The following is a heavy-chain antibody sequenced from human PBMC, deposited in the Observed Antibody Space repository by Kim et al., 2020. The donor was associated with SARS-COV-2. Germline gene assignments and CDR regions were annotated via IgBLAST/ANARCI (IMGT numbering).Heavy chain of an antibody. Sequence: DSVKGRFTISRDNSKNTLYLQMNSLRAEDTAVYYCAKVHGYYGTDDAFDIWGQGTMVTVSS. V-gene: IGHV3-30*02. J-gene: IGHJ3*02. CDR3: AKVHGYYGTDDAFDI. D-gene: IGHD1-26*01.